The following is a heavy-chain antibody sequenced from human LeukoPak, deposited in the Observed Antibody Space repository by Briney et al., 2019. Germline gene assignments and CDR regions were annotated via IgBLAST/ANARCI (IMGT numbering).Heavy chain of an antibody. V-gene: IGHV4-34*01. Sequence: SETLSLTCAVYGGSFSGYYWSWIRQPPGKGLEWIGEINHSGSTNYNPSLKSRVTISVDTSKNQFSLKLSSVTAADTAVYYCARQYYFDYWGQGTLVAVSS. J-gene: IGHJ4*02. CDR1: GGSFSGYY. CDR3: ARQYYFDY. CDR2: INHSGST.